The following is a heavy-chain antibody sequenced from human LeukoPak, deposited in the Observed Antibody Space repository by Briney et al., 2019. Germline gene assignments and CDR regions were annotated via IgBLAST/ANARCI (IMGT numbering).Heavy chain of an antibody. Sequence: SVKVSCKASGYTFTGYYMHWVLQAPGQGLEWMGWINPNSGGTNYAQKFQGRVTMTRDTSISTAYMELSRLRSDDTAVYYCARDWGYCSGSSCYSLSPRFNWFDPWGQGTLVTVSS. D-gene: IGHD2-15*01. J-gene: IGHJ5*02. V-gene: IGHV1-2*02. CDR2: INPNSGGT. CDR1: GYTFTGYY. CDR3: ARDWGYCSGSSCYSLSPRFNWFDP.